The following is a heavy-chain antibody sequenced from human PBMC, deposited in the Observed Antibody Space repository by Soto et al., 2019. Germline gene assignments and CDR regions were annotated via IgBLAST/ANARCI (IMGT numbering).Heavy chain of an antibody. CDR1: GFTFTRYS. J-gene: IGHJ4*02. CDR3: AREAEDLTSNFDY. Sequence: GGSLRLSCAASGFTFTRYSMNWVRQAPGKGLEWVSSISSTTNYIYYGDSMKGRFTISRDNAKSSLYLEMNSLRAEDTAVYYCAREAEDLTSNFDYCGQGTLVIVSS. V-gene: IGHV3-21*06. CDR2: ISSTTNYI.